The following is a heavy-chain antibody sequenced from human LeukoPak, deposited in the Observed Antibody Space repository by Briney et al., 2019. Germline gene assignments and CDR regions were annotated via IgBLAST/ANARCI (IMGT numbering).Heavy chain of an antibody. CDR3: ARDRGPGGSATFDY. D-gene: IGHD3-10*01. J-gene: IGHJ4*02. V-gene: IGHV4-59*01. CDR2: IYYSGST. CDR1: GGSISSYY. Sequence: SETLSLTCTVSGGSISSYYWSWIRQPPGKGLEWIGYIYYSGSTNYNPSLKSRVTISVDTSKNQFSLKLSSVTAADTAVYYCARDRGPGGSATFDYWGQGTWSRSPQ.